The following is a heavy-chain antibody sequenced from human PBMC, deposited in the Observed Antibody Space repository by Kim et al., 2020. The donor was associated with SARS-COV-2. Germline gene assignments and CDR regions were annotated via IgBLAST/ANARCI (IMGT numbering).Heavy chain of an antibody. CDR2: ISYDGSNK. D-gene: IGHD6-19*01. Sequence: GGSLRLSCAASGFSFSSYGMHWVRQAPGKGLEWVAVISYDGSNKYYADSVKGRFTISRDNSKNTLYLQMNSLRAEDTAVYYCHLIAVAHLDNYSYYGMDVWGQGSTVTVSS. J-gene: IGHJ6*01. V-gene: IGHV3-30*03. CDR1: GFSFSSYG. CDR3: HLIAVAHLDNYSYYGMDV.